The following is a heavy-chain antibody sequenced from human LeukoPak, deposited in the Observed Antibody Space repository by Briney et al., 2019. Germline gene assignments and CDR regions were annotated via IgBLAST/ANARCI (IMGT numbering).Heavy chain of an antibody. CDR3: AKDPPYDILTGFVDY. D-gene: IGHD3-9*01. J-gene: IGHJ4*02. CDR2: INGSGGST. CDR1: GFTFSSYA. Sequence: GGSLRLSSAASGFTFSSYAMSWVRQAPGKGREWVSAINGSGGSTYYADSVRGRFTIARDNTKNTLYLQMNSLRAENTGVYYCAKDPPYDILTGFVDYWGQGTLVTVSS. V-gene: IGHV3-23*01.